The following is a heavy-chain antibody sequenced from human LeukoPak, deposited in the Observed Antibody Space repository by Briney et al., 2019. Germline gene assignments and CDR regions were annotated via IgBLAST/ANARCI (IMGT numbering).Heavy chain of an antibody. J-gene: IGHJ4*02. Sequence: GGSLRLSCAASGFTFGTYAMSWVRQAPGKGLEWVSGVSGSGGSTYYADSVKGRLTISRDNSKNTLYLQMSSLRPEDTALYFCAKHVTPVVGATSDYFDYWGQGTLVTVSS. D-gene: IGHD1-26*01. CDR1: GFTFGTYA. CDR3: AKHVTPVVGATSDYFDY. V-gene: IGHV3-23*01. CDR2: VSGSGGST.